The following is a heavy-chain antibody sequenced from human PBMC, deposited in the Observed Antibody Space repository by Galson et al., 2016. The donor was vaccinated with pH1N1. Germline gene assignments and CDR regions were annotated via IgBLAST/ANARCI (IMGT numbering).Heavy chain of an antibody. CDR1: GFTFSTFA. CDR2: ISSGETT. Sequence: SLRLSCAASGFTFSTFAMTWVRQAPGKGLEWVSGISSGETTNYADSVKGRFTISRDNSKNILYLQMNGLSVGDTAVYYCASKLYGDPNYWGQGALVTVSS. CDR3: ASKLYGDPNY. V-gene: IGHV3-23*01. D-gene: IGHD4-17*01. J-gene: IGHJ4*02.